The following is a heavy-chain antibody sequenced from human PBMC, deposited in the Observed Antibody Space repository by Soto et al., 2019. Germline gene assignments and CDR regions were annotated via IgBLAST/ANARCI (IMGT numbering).Heavy chain of an antibody. J-gene: IGHJ3*02. CDR2: LNPSESYT. CDR3: ARLPLHMAAASKDAFDI. Sequence: GGSLKISRKGSGFSFTCYWINRGRPVPGKGLEGGGRLNPSESYTNYSPSCQGHVPIPHNKPHSLTYLQTAKLTTADTALYYCARLPLHMAAASKDAFDIWGQGTMVTVSS. D-gene: IGHD6-13*01. CDR1: GFSFTCYW. V-gene: IGHV5-10-1*01.